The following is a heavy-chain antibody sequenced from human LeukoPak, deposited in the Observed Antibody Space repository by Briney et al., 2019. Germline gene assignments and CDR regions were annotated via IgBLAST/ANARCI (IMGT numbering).Heavy chain of an antibody. CDR2: FGSSSNYI. CDR3: ARTPGLYSGNYYQGYCFDY. Sequence: PGRSLRLSCAASGFTFTSYSMNWVRQAPGKGLEWVSSFGSSSNYIYYADSVEGRFTIPRDNAKHSLYLQMNSLRAEDTAMYYCARTPGLYSGNYYQGYCFDYWGQGTLVTVSS. V-gene: IGHV3-21*01. D-gene: IGHD1-26*01. J-gene: IGHJ4*02. CDR1: GFTFTSYS.